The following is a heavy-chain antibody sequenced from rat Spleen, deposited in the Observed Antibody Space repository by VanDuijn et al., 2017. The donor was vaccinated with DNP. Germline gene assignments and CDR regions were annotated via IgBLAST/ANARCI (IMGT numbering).Heavy chain of an antibody. J-gene: IGHJ2*01. Sequence: QVQLKESGPGLVQPSQTLSLTCTVSGFSLTSYTVSWVRQPPGKGLEWIAAISSGGSTYYNSALKSRLSIRRDTSKSQVFLKMNSLQTDDTAIYFCTYNNYYWGQGLMVTVSS. CDR2: ISSGGST. CDR1: GFSLTSYT. CDR3: TYNNYY. V-gene: IGHV2-6*01. D-gene: IGHD1-10*01.